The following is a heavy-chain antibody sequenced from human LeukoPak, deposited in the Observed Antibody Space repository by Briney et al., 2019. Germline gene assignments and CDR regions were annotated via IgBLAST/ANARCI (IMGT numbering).Heavy chain of an antibody. D-gene: IGHD3-16*01. J-gene: IGHJ4*02. CDR2: ISVHNGDT. Sequence: ASVKVSCKASGYTFSSYGISWVRQAPGQRLEWMGWISVHNGDTKYAQKFQDRVIMTTDTSTSTAYMELWGLRSDDTAVYYCARDQYDSVWGSHRPYFDYWGQGTLVTVSS. V-gene: IGHV1-18*01. CDR3: ARDQYDSVWGSHRPYFDY. CDR1: GYTFSSYG.